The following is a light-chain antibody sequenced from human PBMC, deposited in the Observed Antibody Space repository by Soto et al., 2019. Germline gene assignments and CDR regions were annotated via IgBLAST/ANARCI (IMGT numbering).Light chain of an antibody. J-gene: IGKJ1*01. Sequence: DIQMTQSPSSLSASVGDRVTITCRASQGISNYLAGYQQKPGKVPKLLIYAASTLQSGVPSRFSGSGSGTNFTLTISSLEPEDVATYYWQKYNSAPRTFGQGTKVEIK. V-gene: IGKV1-27*01. CDR2: AAS. CDR1: QGISNY. CDR3: QKYNSAPRT.